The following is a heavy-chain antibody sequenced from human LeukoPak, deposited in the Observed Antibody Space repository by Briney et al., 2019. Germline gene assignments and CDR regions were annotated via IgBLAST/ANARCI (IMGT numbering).Heavy chain of an antibody. CDR1: GGTFSSYA. D-gene: IGHD2-8*01. J-gene: IGHJ3*02. V-gene: IGHV1-69*05. Sequence: SVKVSCKASGGTFSSYAMSWVRQAPGQGLEWMGRIIPIFGTANYAQKFQGRVTITTDESTSTAYMELSSLRSEDTAVYYCARDLFYCTNGVCRQTDPDAFDIWGQGTMVTVSS. CDR3: ARDLFYCTNGVCRQTDPDAFDI. CDR2: IIPIFGTA.